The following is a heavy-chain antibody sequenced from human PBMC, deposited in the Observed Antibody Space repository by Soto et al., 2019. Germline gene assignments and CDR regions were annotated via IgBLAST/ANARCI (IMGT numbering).Heavy chain of an antibody. Sequence: QVQLQESGPGLVKPSQTLSLTCTVSGGSISSGGYYWSWIRQHPGKGLEWIGYIYYSWSTYYNPSLKSRVTISVDTSKNQFSLKLSSVTAADTAVYYCARGAYGDSPSYYWYFDLWGRGTLVTVSS. CDR1: GGSISSGGYY. J-gene: IGHJ2*01. CDR2: IYYSWST. CDR3: ARGAYGDSPSYYWYFDL. D-gene: IGHD4-17*01. V-gene: IGHV4-31*03.